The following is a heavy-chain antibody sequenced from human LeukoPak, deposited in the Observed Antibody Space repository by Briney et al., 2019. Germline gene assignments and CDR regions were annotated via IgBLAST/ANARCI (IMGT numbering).Heavy chain of an antibody. J-gene: IGHJ5*02. CDR2: IIPIFGTA. CDR1: GGTFSSYA. D-gene: IGHD3-22*01. V-gene: IGHV1-69*01. CDR3: ASLYYYDSSGYTNWFDP. Sequence: SVKVSCKASGGTFSSYAISWVRQAPGQGLEWMGGIIPIFGTANYAQKFQGRVTNTADESTSTAYMELSSLRSEDTAVYYCASLYYYDSSGYTNWFDPWGQGTLVTVSS.